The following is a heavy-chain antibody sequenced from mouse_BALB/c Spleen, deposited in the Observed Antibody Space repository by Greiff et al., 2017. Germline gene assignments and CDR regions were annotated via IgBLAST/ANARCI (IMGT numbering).Heavy chain of an antibody. CDR2: ISSGSSTI. V-gene: IGHV5-17*02. D-gene: IGHD1-1*01. CDR1: GFTFSSFG. J-gene: IGHJ4*01. CDR3: ARWYYGSRDAMDY. Sequence: EVMLVESGGGLVQPGGSRKLSCAASGFTFSSFGMHWVRQAPEKGLEWVAYISSGSSTIYYADTVKGRFTISRDNPKNTLFLQMTSLRSEDTAMYYCARWYYGSRDAMDYWGQGTSVTVSS.